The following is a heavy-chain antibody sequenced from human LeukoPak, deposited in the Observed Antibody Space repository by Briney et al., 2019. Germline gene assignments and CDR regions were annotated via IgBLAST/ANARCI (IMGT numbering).Heavy chain of an antibody. D-gene: IGHD3-10*01. J-gene: IGHJ4*02. Sequence: GGSLRLSCAASGFTFSSYSMNWVRQAPGKGLEWASYISSSSSTIYYADSVKGRFTISRDNAKNSLYLQMNSLRAEDTAVYYCARGWFGELVDYWGQGTLVTVSS. CDR1: GFTFSSYS. CDR2: ISSSSSTI. V-gene: IGHV3-48*01. CDR3: ARGWFGELVDY.